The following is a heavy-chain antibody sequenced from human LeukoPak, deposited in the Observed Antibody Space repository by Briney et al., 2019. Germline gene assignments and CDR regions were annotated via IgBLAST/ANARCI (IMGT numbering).Heavy chain of an antibody. J-gene: IGHJ4*02. CDR3: ARVGDYALKD. D-gene: IGHD3-16*01. CDR1: GGSIGSYY. Sequence: SETLSLTCTVSGGSIGSYYWNWIRQPPGKGLEWIGRIYSSGSTNYNPSLKSRVTMSVDTSKNQCTLKLTSVTAADTAVYYCARVGDYALKDWGQGTLVTVSS. V-gene: IGHV4-4*07. CDR2: IYSSGST.